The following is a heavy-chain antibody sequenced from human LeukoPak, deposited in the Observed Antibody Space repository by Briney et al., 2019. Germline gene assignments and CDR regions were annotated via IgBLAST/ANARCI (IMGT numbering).Heavy chain of an antibody. V-gene: IGHV3-23*01. CDR1: GFXFSSYA. CDR2: ISATGTST. D-gene: IGHD1-26*01. J-gene: IGHJ4*02. CDR3: AKDSGTYYKAFDY. Sequence: GGSLRLSCAASGFXFSSYAMTWVRQAPGKGLEWVSTISATGTSTYYADSVKGRLTISRDNSKNTLYLQMNSLRAEDTAVYSCAKDSGTYYKAFDYWGQGTLVTVSS.